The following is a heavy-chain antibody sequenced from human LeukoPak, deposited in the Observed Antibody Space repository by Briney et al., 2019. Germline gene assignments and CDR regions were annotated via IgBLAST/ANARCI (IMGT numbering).Heavy chain of an antibody. CDR2: IYHSGST. J-gene: IGHJ4*02. CDR1: GGSISSSSHY. V-gene: IGHV4-61*01. Sequence: SETLSLTCTVSGGSISSSSHYWSWIRQPPGKGLEWIGCIYHSGSTNYNPSLNSRVTMSVDTSKNQFSLRLSSVTAADTAVYYCASYYGSGTYSRYVDYWGQGTLVTV. D-gene: IGHD3-10*01. CDR3: ASYYGSGTYSRYVDY.